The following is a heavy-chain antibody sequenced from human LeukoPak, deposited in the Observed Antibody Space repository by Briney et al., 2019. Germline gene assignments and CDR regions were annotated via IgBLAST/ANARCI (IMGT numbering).Heavy chain of an antibody. D-gene: IGHD2-15*01. J-gene: IGHJ4*01. Sequence: TGGSLRLSCSASGFTFSSYAMHWVRQAPGKGLEYVSAISSNGGSTYCADSVKGRFTISRDNSKNTLYLQMSSLRAEDTAVYYLVKGTFWWWYLFFGVFDFWGQGTL. CDR1: GFTFSSYA. CDR2: ISSNGGST. V-gene: IGHV3-64D*06. CDR3: VKGTFWWWYLFFGVFDF.